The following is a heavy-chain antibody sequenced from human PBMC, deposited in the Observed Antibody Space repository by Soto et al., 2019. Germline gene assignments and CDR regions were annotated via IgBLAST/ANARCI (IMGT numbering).Heavy chain of an antibody. J-gene: IGHJ3*02. Sequence: PGESLKISCKGSGYSFTSYWIGWVRQMPGKGLEWMGIIYPGDSDIRYSPSFQGQVTISADKSISTAYLQWSSLKASDTAMYYCATYYYDSSGYYWYDAFDIWGQGTMVTVSS. CDR2: IYPGDSDI. CDR1: GYSFTSYW. D-gene: IGHD3-22*01. V-gene: IGHV5-51*01. CDR3: ATYYYDSSGYYWYDAFDI.